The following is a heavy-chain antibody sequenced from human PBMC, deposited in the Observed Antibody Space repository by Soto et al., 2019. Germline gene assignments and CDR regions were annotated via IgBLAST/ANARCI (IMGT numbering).Heavy chain of an antibody. CDR1: GGTFSSYA. D-gene: IGHD3-9*01. CDR2: IIPIFGIA. J-gene: IGHJ4*02. Sequence: ASVKVSCKASGGTFSSYAISWVRQAPGQGLEWMGGIIPIFGIANYAQKFQGRVTITADESTSTAYMELSSLRSEDTAVYYCARSVLRYFDWLLYLDYWGQGTLVTVSS. V-gene: IGHV1-69*13. CDR3: ARSVLRYFDWLLYLDY.